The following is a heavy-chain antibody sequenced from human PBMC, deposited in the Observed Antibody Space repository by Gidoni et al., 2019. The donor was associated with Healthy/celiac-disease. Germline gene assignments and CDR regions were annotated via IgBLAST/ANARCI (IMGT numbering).Heavy chain of an antibody. J-gene: IGHJ6*02. CDR2: ISYDGSNK. CDR1: GFTFSSYA. Sequence: QVQLVESGGGVVQPGRSLRLYCAASGFTFSSYAMHWVRQAPGKGLEWVAVISYDGSNKYYADSVKGRFTISRDNSKNTLYLQMNSLRAEDTAVYYCARDPSGYDPYYYYGMDVWCQGTTVTVSS. CDR3: ARDPSGYDPYYYYGMDV. D-gene: IGHD3-3*01. V-gene: IGHV3-30-3*01.